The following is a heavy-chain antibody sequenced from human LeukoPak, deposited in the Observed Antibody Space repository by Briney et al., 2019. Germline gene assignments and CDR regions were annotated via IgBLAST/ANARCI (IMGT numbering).Heavy chain of an antibody. CDR3: AKGQNYDSSGYDAFDI. J-gene: IGHJ3*02. CDR1: GFTFDDYG. V-gene: IGHV3-20*04. Sequence: PGGSLRLSCAASGFTFDDYGMSWVRQAPGKGLEWVSGINWNGGSTGYADSVKGRFTISRDNAKNSLYLQMNSLRAEDMALYYCAKGQNYDSSGYDAFDIWGQGTMVTVSS. D-gene: IGHD3-22*01. CDR2: INWNGGST.